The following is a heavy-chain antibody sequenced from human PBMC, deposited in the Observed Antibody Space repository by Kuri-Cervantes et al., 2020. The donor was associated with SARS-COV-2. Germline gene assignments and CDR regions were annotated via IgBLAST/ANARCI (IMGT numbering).Heavy chain of an antibody. Sequence: SQTLSLTGAVYGGSFSGYYWSWIRQPPGKGLEWIGEINHSGSTNYNPSLKSRVTISVDTSKNQFSLKLSSVTAADTAVYYCARGGSMIVVRRYFDYWGQGTLVTVSS. J-gene: IGHJ4*02. CDR1: GGSFSGYY. CDR2: INHSGST. V-gene: IGHV4-34*01. D-gene: IGHD3-22*01. CDR3: ARGGSMIVVRRYFDY.